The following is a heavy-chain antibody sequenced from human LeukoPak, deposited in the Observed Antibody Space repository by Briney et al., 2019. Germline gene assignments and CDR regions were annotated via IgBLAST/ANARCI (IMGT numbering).Heavy chain of an antibody. CDR2: IYYSGST. D-gene: IGHD6-19*01. CDR3: ARLGYSSGWYRSGWFDP. V-gene: IGHV4-38-2*02. CDR1: GYSISSGYY. J-gene: IGHJ5*02. Sequence: KPSETLSLTCTVSGYSISSGYYWGWIRQPPGKGLEWIGSIYYSGSTYYNPSLKSRVTISVDTSKNQFSLKLSSVTAADTAVHFCARLGYSSGWYRSGWFDPWGRGTLVTVSS.